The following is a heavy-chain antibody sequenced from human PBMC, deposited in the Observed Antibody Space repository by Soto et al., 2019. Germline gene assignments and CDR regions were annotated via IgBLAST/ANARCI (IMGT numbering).Heavy chain of an antibody. CDR3: AREMITFGGVIAPDAFDI. V-gene: IGHV3-11*01. CDR2: ISSSGSTI. Sequence: GGSLRLSCAASGFTFSDYYMSGIRQAPGKGLEWVSYISSSGSTIYYADSVKGRFTISRDNAKNSLYLQMNSLRAEDTAVYYCAREMITFGGVIAPDAFDIWGQGTMVT. CDR1: GFTFSDYY. D-gene: IGHD3-16*02. J-gene: IGHJ3*02.